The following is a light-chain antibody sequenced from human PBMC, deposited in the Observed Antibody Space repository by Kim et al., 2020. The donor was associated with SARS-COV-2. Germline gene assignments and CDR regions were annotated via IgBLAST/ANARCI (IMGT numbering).Light chain of an antibody. J-gene: IGLJ2*01. Sequence: VALGQTVRITCHGDSLRSYYASWYQQKPGQAPVLVIYGKNNRPSGIPDRFSGSSSGNTASLTITGAQAEDEADYYCNSRDSSGPVVFGGGTKLTVL. CDR3: NSRDSSGPVV. V-gene: IGLV3-19*01. CDR2: GKN. CDR1: SLRSYY.